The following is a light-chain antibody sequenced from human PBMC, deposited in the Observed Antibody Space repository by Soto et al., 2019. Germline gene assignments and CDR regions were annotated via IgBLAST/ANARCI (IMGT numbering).Light chain of an antibody. Sequence: QSVLTQPPSASRTPGQRLTISCSGSSSNIGSNAVSWYQHFPGTAPKVLIYSDDQRPSGVPDRFSGSKSGTSASLAISGLRAEDEADYFCAAWGDSLNTWVFGGGTKLTVL. CDR1: SSNIGSNA. V-gene: IGLV1-44*01. CDR3: AAWGDSLNTWV. J-gene: IGLJ3*02. CDR2: SDD.